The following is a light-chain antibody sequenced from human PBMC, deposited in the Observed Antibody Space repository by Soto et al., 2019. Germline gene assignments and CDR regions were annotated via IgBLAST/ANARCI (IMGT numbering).Light chain of an antibody. CDR2: GAS. CDR3: QQYGSSPRT. Sequence: EIVLTQSPGTLSLSPGERATLSCRASQSVSSSYLAWYQQKPGQAPRLLIYGASSRATGIPDRFNGNGSGTDFTLTISRLEPEDFAVYYCQQYGSSPRTFGQGTKVDIK. V-gene: IGKV3-20*01. J-gene: IGKJ1*01. CDR1: QSVSSSY.